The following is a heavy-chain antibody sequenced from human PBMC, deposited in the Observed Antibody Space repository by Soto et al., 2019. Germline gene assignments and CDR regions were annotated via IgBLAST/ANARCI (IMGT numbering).Heavy chain of an antibody. V-gene: IGHV4-59*11. CDR1: GDITSHY. Sequence: PSETLSLTCTVSGDITSHYWSWIRQPTGKGLEWIGYVSYSGSTNYNPSLRSRVTMSEDTSNKQIFLNLSSVTAADTAVYYCARLIRRLHLGQLSLRFFDLWGQGTPVTVSS. D-gene: IGHD3-16*02. CDR2: VSYSGST. CDR3: ARLIRRLHLGQLSLRFFDL. J-gene: IGHJ4*02.